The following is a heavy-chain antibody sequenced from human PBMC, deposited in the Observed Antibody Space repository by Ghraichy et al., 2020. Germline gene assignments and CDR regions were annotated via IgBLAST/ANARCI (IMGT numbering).Heavy chain of an antibody. CDR2: INSDGSST. J-gene: IGHJ4*02. Sequence: GSLRLSCAASGFTFSSYWMHWVRQAPGKGLVWVSRINSDGSSTSYADSVKGRFTISRDNAKNTLYLQMNSLRAEDTAVYYCARGRGYGDYGHYFDYWGQGTLVTVSS. CDR3: ARGRGYGDYGHYFDY. CDR1: GFTFSSYW. V-gene: IGHV3-74*01. D-gene: IGHD4-17*01.